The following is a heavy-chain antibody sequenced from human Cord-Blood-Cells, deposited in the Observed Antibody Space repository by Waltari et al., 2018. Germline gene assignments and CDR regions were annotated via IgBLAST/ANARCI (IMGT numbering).Heavy chain of an antibody. V-gene: IGHV4-39*01. J-gene: IGHJ3*02. Sequence: QLQLQESGPGLVKPSETLSLTCTVSGGSISSSSYYWGWIRQPPGKGLEWIGSIYYSGSTYYNPSLKSRVTISVDTSKNQFSLKLSSVTAADTAVYYCARHYNWNYREKAFDIWGQGTMVTVSS. CDR3: ARHYNWNYREKAFDI. CDR1: GGSISSSSYY. CDR2: IYYSGST. D-gene: IGHD1-7*01.